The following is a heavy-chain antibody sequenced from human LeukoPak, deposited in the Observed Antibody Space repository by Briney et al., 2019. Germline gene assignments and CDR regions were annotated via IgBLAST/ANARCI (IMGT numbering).Heavy chain of an antibody. Sequence: GGSLRLSCAASGFTFSSSAMHWVRQAPGKGLEWVAIISYDGSNKYYADSVKGRFTISRDNSKNTLYLQMNSLRAEDTAVYYCARGTAYYDFWSGYVDYWGQGNLVTVSS. CDR1: GFTFSSSA. CDR3: ARGTAYYDFWSGYVDY. J-gene: IGHJ4*02. D-gene: IGHD3-3*01. V-gene: IGHV3-30-3*01. CDR2: ISYDGSNK.